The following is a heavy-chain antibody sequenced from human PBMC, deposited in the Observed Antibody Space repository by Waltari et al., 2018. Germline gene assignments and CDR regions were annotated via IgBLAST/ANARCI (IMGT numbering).Heavy chain of an antibody. J-gene: IGHJ5*02. Sequence: EVQLVESGGGLIQPGGSLRLSCAASGFTVSSNYMSWVRKAPGKGLEWVSVIYSGGSTYYADSVKGRFTISRDNSKNTLYLQMNSLRAEDTAVYYCARERQQLVLGYGWFDPWGQGTLVTVSS. CDR2: IYSGGST. CDR1: GFTVSSNY. CDR3: ARERQQLVLGYGWFDP. D-gene: IGHD6-13*01. V-gene: IGHV3-53*01.